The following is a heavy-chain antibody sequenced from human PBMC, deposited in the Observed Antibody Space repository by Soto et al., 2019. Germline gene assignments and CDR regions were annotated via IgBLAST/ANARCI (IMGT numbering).Heavy chain of an antibody. Sequence: SVQVSCKASGYTFSDYYIHWVRQAPGQGLEWMGWIDPRNGGTKYAQKFQDRFSMTTDTSTSTASMELRRLRSDDTAGFCCASVRHRNVIPARGQGNLVTVYS. CDR3: ASVRHRNVIPA. CDR1: GYTFSDYY. V-gene: IGHV1-2*02. J-gene: IGHJ1*01. D-gene: IGHD3-16*02. CDR2: IDPRNGGT.